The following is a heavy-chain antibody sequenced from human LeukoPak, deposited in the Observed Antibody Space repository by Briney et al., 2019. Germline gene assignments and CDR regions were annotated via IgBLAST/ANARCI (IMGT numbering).Heavy chain of an antibody. J-gene: IGHJ4*02. CDR3: ARDWSVIHSSSRGWDY. Sequence: ASVKVSCKASGYTFTSYGISWVRQAPGQGLEWMGWISAYNGNTNYAQKLQGRVTMTTDTSTSTAYMELRSLRSDDTAVYYCARDWSVIHSSSRGWDYWGQGTLVTVSS. D-gene: IGHD6-13*01. CDR2: ISAYNGNT. V-gene: IGHV1-18*01. CDR1: GYTFTSYG.